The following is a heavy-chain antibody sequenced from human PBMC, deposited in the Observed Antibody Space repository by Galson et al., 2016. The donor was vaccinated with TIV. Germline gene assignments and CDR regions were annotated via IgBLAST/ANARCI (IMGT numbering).Heavy chain of an antibody. J-gene: IGHJ4*02. V-gene: IGHV4-38-2*01. CDR2: IYHTGST. CDR3: VRHGNWNYAYDFDY. D-gene: IGHD1-7*01. CDR1: GDSITSAYY. Sequence: SETLSLTCAVSGDSITSAYYWGWIRQPPGKGLEWIGSIYHTGSTYYNSSLRSRGTISVDTSKNQISLNLSSVTAADTAMYYCVRHGNWNYAYDFDYWGQGALVTVSS.